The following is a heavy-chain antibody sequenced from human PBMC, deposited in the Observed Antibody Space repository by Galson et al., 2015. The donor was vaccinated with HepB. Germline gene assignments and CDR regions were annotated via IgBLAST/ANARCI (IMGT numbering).Heavy chain of an antibody. J-gene: IGHJ6*02. CDR3: ARPPSTLQLWFYGLDV. D-gene: IGHD5-18*01. Sequence: SLRLSCAASGFPFSNYAMHWVRQTPDKGLQWLAVISYDGGIEHYANYVKGRFTISRDNSKNTLYLQMNSLRVEDTAVYYCARPPSTLQLWFYGLDVWGQGTTVAGSS. CDR1: GFPFSNYA. V-gene: IGHV3-30*01. CDR2: ISYDGGIE.